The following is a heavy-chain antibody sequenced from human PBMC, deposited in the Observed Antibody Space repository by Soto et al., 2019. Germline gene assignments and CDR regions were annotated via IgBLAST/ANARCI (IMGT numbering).Heavy chain of an antibody. Sequence: GSLRLSCAASGFTVSSNYMSWVRQAPGKGLEWVSVIYSGGSTYYADSVKGRFTISRDNSKNTLYLQMNSLRAEDTAVYYCARGAYGSGSYSRKKHYYYMDVWGKGTTVTVSS. CDR3: ARGAYGSGSYSRKKHYYYMDV. V-gene: IGHV3-66*01. CDR1: GFTVSSNY. CDR2: IYSGGST. J-gene: IGHJ6*03. D-gene: IGHD3-10*01.